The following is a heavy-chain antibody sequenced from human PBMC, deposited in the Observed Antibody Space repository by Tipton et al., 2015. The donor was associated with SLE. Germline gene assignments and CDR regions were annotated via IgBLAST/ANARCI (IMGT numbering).Heavy chain of an antibody. D-gene: IGHD3-22*01. CDR2: INHSGST. Sequence: TLSLTCAVYGGSFSGYYWSWIRQPPGKGLEWIGEINHSGSTNYNPSLKSRVTISVDTSKNQFSLKLSSVTAADTAVYYCARGDYYDSSGYYTLDYWGQGTLVTVSP. V-gene: IGHV4-34*01. CDR1: GGSFSGYY. J-gene: IGHJ4*02. CDR3: ARGDYYDSSGYYTLDY.